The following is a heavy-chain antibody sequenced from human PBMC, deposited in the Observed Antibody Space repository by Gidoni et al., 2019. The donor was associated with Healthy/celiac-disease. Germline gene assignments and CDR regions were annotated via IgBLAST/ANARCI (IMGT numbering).Heavy chain of an antibody. Sequence: EVQLVESGGGLVQPGGSLRLSCAASGFTFSSYSMNWVRQAPGKGLEWVSYISSSSSTIYYADSVKGRFTISRDNAKNSLYLQMNSLRDEDTAVYYCARAIADSGSSWSYYYYYYGMDVWGQGTTVTVSS. D-gene: IGHD6-13*01. J-gene: IGHJ6*02. CDR1: GFTFSSYS. CDR3: ARAIADSGSSWSYYYYYYGMDV. CDR2: ISSSSSTI. V-gene: IGHV3-48*02.